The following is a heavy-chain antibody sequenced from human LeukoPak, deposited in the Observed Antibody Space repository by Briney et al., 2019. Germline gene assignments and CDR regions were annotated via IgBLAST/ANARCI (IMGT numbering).Heavy chain of an antibody. CDR3: ARGWYYYDSSGNALDI. CDR2: IYSGGST. D-gene: IGHD3-22*01. J-gene: IGHJ3*02. V-gene: IGHV3-53*01. Sequence: MSWVRQAXGXXLXWVSVIYSGGSTYYADSVKGRFTISRDNSKNTLYLQMNSLRAEDTAVYYCARGWYYYDSSGNALDIWGQGTMVTVSS.